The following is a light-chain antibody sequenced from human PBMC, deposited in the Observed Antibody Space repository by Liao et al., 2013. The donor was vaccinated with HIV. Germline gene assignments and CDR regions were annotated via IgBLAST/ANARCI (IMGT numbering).Light chain of an antibody. CDR2: YDS. Sequence: SYELTQPPSLSVAPGKTARITCGGDKIGSRSVHWYQQKPGQAPVLVIYYDSDRPSGIPERFSGSKSGNTATLTISRVEAGDEADYYCQVWDSSSDHWVFGGGTKLTVL. CDR3: QVWDSSSDHWV. J-gene: IGLJ3*02. CDR1: KIGSRS. V-gene: IGLV3-21*04.